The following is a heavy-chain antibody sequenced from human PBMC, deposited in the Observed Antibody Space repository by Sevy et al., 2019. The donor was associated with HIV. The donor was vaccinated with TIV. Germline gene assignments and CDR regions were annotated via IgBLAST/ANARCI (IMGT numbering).Heavy chain of an antibody. CDR2: LQSDVYGGTV. J-gene: IGHJ4*02. CDR3: TRWKAAQSIFDY. Sequence: GGSLRLSCTASGFTFGDYCMSWVRQAPGKGLEWVAFLQSDVYGGTVDHAAFVRGRFVILRDDSKTIAYLQMNDLKTEDTGVYYCTRWKAAQSIFDYWGQGALVTVSS. V-gene: IGHV3-49*04. D-gene: IGHD6-13*01. CDR1: GFTFGDYC.